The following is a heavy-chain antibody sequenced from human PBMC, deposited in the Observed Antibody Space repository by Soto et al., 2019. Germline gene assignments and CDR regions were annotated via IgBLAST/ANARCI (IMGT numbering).Heavy chain of an antibody. CDR2: ISGSGGST. J-gene: IGHJ5*02. CDR3: AKEYRDVLLWFGERMGWFDP. Sequence: EVQLLESGGGLVQPGGSLRLSCAASGFTFSSYAMSWVRQAPGKGLEWVSAISGSGGSTYYADSVKGRFTISRDNSKNTLYLQMNSLRAEDTAVYYCAKEYRDVLLWFGERMGWFDPWGQGTLVTVSS. V-gene: IGHV3-23*01. CDR1: GFTFSSYA. D-gene: IGHD3-10*01.